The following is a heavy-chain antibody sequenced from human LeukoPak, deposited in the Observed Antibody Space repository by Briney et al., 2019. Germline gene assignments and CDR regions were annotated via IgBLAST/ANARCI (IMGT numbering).Heavy chain of an antibody. Sequence: GGSLRLSCAASGFTFSTYTMNWVRQAPGKGLEWVSSINGGSNYIYYADSVKGRFTISRDNAKNSLYLQMNSLRAEDTAVYYCARDSGIAAAGTWGPNDYWGQGTLVTVSS. CDR1: GFTFSTYT. CDR2: INGGSNYI. J-gene: IGHJ4*02. D-gene: IGHD6-13*01. CDR3: ARDSGIAAAGTWGPNDY. V-gene: IGHV3-21*01.